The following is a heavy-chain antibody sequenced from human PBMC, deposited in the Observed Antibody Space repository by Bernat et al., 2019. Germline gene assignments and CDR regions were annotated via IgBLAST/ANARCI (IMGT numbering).Heavy chain of an antibody. CDR2: ISYDGSTK. J-gene: IGHJ4*02. CDR3: TKEGGAAGSSYQAYFDY. D-gene: IGHD6-13*01. V-gene: IGHV3-30*18. Sequence: VQLVESGGGVVQPGRSLRLSCAASGFTLSSHGMHWVRQAPGKGLEWVAVISYDGSTKYYGDSVKGRFTISRDNSKNTLYLQMNSLRAEDTAVYYCTKEGGAAGSSYQAYFDYWGQGTLVTVSS. CDR1: GFTLSSHG.